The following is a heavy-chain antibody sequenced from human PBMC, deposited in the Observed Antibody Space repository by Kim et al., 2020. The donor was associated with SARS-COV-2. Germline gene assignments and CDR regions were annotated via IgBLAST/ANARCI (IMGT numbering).Heavy chain of an antibody. D-gene: IGHD5-18*01. V-gene: IGHV3-23*01. CDR3: AKAGAGYSYPLGD. Sequence: YADSVKGRFTISRDNSKNTLYLQMNSLRAEDTAVYYCAKAGAGYSYPLGDWGQGTLVTVSS. J-gene: IGHJ4*02.